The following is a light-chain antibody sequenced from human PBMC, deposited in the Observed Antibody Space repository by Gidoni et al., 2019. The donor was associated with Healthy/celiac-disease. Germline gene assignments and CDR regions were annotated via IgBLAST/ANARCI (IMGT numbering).Light chain of an antibody. CDR2: GAS. J-gene: IGKJ3*01. Sequence: EIVLTQSPGTLSLSPGERATLSCRASQSVSSSYLAWYQQKPGQAPRLLIYGASSRATGIPDRVSGSGSGTDFTLTISRLEPEDFAVYYCQQYGSSPLTFGPETKVDIK. V-gene: IGKV3-20*01. CDR1: QSVSSSY. CDR3: QQYGSSPLT.